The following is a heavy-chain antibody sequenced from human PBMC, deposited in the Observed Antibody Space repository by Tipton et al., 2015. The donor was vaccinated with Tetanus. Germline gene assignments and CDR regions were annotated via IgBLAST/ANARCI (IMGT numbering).Heavy chain of an antibody. D-gene: IGHD2-15*01. CDR2: ISSSSSHI. Sequence: VQLVQSGGGLVKPGGSLGLSCTASGFTFSKYSMIWVRQAPGKGLEWVSLISSSSSHIYYADSVKDRFTISRDNAKTSLYLQMNSLRAEDTAVYYCARCSGGACYRGNHYYYGMDVWGQGTTVTVSS. V-gene: IGHV3-21*01. CDR1: GFTFSKYS. CDR3: ARCSGGACYRGNHYYYGMDV. J-gene: IGHJ6*02.